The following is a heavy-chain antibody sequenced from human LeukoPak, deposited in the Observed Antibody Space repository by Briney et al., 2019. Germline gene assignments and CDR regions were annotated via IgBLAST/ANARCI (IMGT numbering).Heavy chain of an antibody. CDR3: ARDVRYCSSTSCAINDY. Sequence: PGGSLRLSCAASGFTFSSYWMSWVRPAPGKGLEWVANIKQDGSEKYYVDSVKGRFTISRDNAKNSLYLQMNSLRAEDTAVYYCARDVRYCSSTSCAINDYWGQGTLVTVSS. V-gene: IGHV3-7*03. CDR2: IKQDGSEK. CDR1: GFTFSSYW. J-gene: IGHJ4*02. D-gene: IGHD2-2*01.